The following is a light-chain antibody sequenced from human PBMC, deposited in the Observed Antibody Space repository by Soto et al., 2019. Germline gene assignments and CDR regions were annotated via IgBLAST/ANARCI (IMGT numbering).Light chain of an antibody. V-gene: IGKV1-5*03. CDR1: QSISNR. CDR2: KAS. J-gene: IGKJ1*01. CDR3: QQYNTYSWT. Sequence: DIPMTQFPSTLSASVGDRDTITCRASQSISNRLAWFQQKSGEAPNLLIHKASSLESGVPSRFSGSGSGTEFTLTISILQPDYFATYYCQQYNTYSWTFGQGTKVEIK.